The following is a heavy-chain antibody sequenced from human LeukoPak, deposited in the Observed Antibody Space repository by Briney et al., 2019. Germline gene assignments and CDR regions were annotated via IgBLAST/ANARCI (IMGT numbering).Heavy chain of an antibody. CDR3: AKDQSIRATYYYDSSGYYFGSATDY. J-gene: IGHJ4*02. CDR1: GFTFSSYA. Sequence: PGGSLRLSCAASGFTFSSYAMSWVRQAPGKGLEWVSAISGSGGSTYYADSVKGRVTISRDNSKNTLYLQMTRLRAEDAAVYYCAKDQSIRATYYYDSSGYYFGSATDYWGQGTLVTVSS. CDR2: ISGSGGST. V-gene: IGHV3-23*01. D-gene: IGHD3-22*01.